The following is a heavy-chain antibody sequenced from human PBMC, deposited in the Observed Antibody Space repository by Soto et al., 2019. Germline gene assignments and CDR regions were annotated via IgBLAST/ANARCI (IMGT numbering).Heavy chain of an antibody. V-gene: IGHV3-64*01. CDR2: ISSNGGST. D-gene: IGHD4-17*01. CDR3: ARDGEGAFDI. J-gene: IGHJ3*02. Sequence: EVQLVESGGGLVQPGGSPRLSCAASGFTFSSYAMHWVRQAPGKGLEYVSAISSNGGSTYYANSVKGRFTISRDNSKNTLYLQMGSLRAEDMAVYYCARDGEGAFDIWGQGTMVTVSS. CDR1: GFTFSSYA.